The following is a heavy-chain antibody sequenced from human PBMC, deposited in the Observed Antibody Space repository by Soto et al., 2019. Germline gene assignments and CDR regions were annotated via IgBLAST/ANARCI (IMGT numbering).Heavy chain of an antibody. V-gene: IGHV4-59*01. CDR2: IYYSGST. CDR1: GGSISSYY. J-gene: IGHJ5*02. CDR3: AREDSSSWPTLGWFDP. D-gene: IGHD6-13*01. Sequence: SETLSLTCTASGGSISSYYWSWIRQPPGKGLEWIGYIYYSGSTNYNPSLKSRVTISVDTSKNQFSLKLSSVTAADTAVYYCAREDSSSWPTLGWFDPWGQGTLVTVSS.